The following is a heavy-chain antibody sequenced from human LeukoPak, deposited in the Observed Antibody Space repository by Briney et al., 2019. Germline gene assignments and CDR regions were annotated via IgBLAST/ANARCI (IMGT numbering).Heavy chain of an antibody. J-gene: IGHJ4*02. CDR2: ITNTSSNI. V-gene: IGHV3-48*04. CDR3: VRDWGY. Sequence: PGGSLRLSCAASGFTFSNYRMSWVRLAPGRGLEWVSSITNTSSNIYYADSVKGRFTISRDNAKNSVFLQMNSLRAEDTAVYYCVRDWGYWGQGTLVTVSS. CDR1: GFTFSNYR. D-gene: IGHD3-22*01.